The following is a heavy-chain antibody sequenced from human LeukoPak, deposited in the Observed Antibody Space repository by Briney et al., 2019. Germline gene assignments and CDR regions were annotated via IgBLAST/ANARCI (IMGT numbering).Heavy chain of an antibody. Sequence: GGSLRLSCAASGFTFSTYSMNWVRQAPGKGLEWVAAISGGGDTIYYADSVKGRFTVSRDNAENSVYLQMNSVRAEDTAVYYCARDPIYPDHSGYYFDYWGQGTLVIVSS. V-gene: IGHV3-48*04. J-gene: IGHJ4*02. CDR1: GFTFSTYS. CDR2: ISGGGDTI. CDR3: ARDPIYPDHSGYYFDY. D-gene: IGHD3-22*01.